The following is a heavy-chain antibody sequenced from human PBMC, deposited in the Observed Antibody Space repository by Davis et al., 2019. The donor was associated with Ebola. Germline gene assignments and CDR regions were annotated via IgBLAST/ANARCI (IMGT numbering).Heavy chain of an antibody. CDR3: ARSGLSFGVVKYHYGMDV. V-gene: IGHV3-23*01. D-gene: IGHD3-3*01. J-gene: IGHJ6*04. Sequence: GSLRLSCAASGFPFDEYAMHWVRQAPGKGLEWVSAISGSGGTTYYAGSVKGRFTVSRDNSKKTMYLQMNSLRAEDTAVYYCARSGLSFGVVKYHYGMDVWGKGTTVTVSS. CDR1: GFPFDEYA. CDR2: ISGSGGTT.